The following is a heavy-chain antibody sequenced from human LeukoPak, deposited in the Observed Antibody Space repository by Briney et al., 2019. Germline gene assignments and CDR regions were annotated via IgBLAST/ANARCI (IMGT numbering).Heavy chain of an antibody. J-gene: IGHJ3*02. Sequence: SETLSLTCTVSGGSISSGDYYWSWIRQPPGKGLEWIGYIYYSGSTYYNPSLKSRVTISVDTSKNQFSLKLSSVTAADTAVYYCARGRLTYYDFWSGYPLDAFDIWGQGTMVTVSS. V-gene: IGHV4-30-4*08. CDR2: IYYSGST. CDR1: GGSISSGDYY. CDR3: ARGRLTYYDFWSGYPLDAFDI. D-gene: IGHD3-3*01.